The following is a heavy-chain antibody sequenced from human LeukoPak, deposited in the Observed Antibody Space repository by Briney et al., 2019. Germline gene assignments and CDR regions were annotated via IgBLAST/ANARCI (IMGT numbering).Heavy chain of an antibody. CDR2: ISGSGGST. J-gene: IGHJ6*03. CDR3: AKDGYYYGSGSYYEDYYMDV. CDR1: GFTFSSYA. Sequence: GGSLRLSCAASGFTFSSYAMSWVRQAPGKGLEWVSAISGSGGSTYYADSVKGRFTISRDNSKNTLYLQMNSLRAEDTAVYYCAKDGYYYGSGSYYEDYYMDVWGKGTTVTVSS. V-gene: IGHV3-23*01. D-gene: IGHD3-10*01.